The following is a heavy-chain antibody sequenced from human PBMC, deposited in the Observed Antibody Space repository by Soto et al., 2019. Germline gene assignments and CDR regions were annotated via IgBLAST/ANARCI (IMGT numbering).Heavy chain of an antibody. CDR1: GFTFSSYA. J-gene: IGHJ4*02. D-gene: IGHD3-3*01. CDR2: ISYDGSNK. Sequence: QVQLVESGGGVVQPGRSLRLSCAASGFTFSSYAMHWVRQAPGKGLEWVAVISYDGSNKYYADSVKGRFTISRDNSKNALYLQMNSLRAEDTAVYYCAREGVLRFLEWSCDYWGQGTLVTVSS. CDR3: AREGVLRFLEWSCDY. V-gene: IGHV3-30-3*01.